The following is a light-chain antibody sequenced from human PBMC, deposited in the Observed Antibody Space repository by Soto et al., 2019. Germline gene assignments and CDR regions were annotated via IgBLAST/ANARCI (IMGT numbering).Light chain of an antibody. V-gene: IGKV3-15*01. CDR1: QNSGSN. J-gene: IGKJ5*01. Sequence: VMPQPPASLSASPVERVIVSCRTSQNSGSNLAWYQQRPGQAPRLLMYGASTRATETPARFSGSGSATDFTLTISSLQSEDFAIYYCQQYKNWPPYTFGQGTRLETK. CDR2: GAS. CDR3: QQYKNWPPYT.